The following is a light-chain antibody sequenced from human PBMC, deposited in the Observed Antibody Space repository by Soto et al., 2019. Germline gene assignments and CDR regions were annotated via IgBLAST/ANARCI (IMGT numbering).Light chain of an antibody. J-gene: IGKJ1*01. Sequence: EIVLTQSPVTLSLSPGERATLSCRASQSVSSNYLAWYQQKPGQAPRLLIYGASSRATGIPDRFSGSGSGTDFTLTISRLEPEDFAAYYCQQYGSSSWTFGQGTKV. CDR2: GAS. CDR3: QQYGSSSWT. V-gene: IGKV3-20*01. CDR1: QSVSSNY.